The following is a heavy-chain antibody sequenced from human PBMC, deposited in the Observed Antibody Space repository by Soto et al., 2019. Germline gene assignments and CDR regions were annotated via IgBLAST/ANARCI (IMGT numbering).Heavy chain of an antibody. CDR2: IMPIFRTP. J-gene: IGHJ6*02. D-gene: IGHD5-12*01. CDR3: ARDKDRLRLSGNYYSIVDV. Sequence: VQLEQSGAEVKKPGSSVKVSCKASGGTFSNSAISWVRQAPGQGLEWMGGIMPIFRTPTYAQKFQGRVTITAEESTSTAYMELSGLRPDVTAVYYCARDKDRLRLSGNYYSIVDVWGQGTTVTVSS. V-gene: IGHV1-69*12. CDR1: GGTFSNSA.